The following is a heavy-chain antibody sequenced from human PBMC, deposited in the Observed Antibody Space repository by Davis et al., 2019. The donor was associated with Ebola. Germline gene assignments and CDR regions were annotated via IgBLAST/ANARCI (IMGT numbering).Heavy chain of an antibody. CDR1: GFPFSSYT. J-gene: IGHJ1*01. Sequence: GGSLRLSCAASGFPFSSYTMSWVRQAPGKGLEWVSAISGSGGSTYYADSVKGRFTISRDNSKNTLYLQMNSLRAEDTAVYYCAREAEVDGSIFFLHWGQGTLVTVSS. D-gene: IGHD3-10*01. V-gene: IGHV3-23*01. CDR2: ISGSGGST. CDR3: AREAEVDGSIFFLH.